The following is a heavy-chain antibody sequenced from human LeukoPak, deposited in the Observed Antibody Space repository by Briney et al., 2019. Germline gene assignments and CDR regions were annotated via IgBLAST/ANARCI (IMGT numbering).Heavy chain of an antibody. CDR3: ARDPTHESSGRRDAFDI. CDR2: ISSSSSNI. Sequence: GGSLRLSCAASGFTFSSYSTSWVRQAPGKGLEWVSYISSSSSNIYYADSVKGRFTISRDNAKNSLYLQMNSLRAEDTALYYCARDPTHESSGRRDAFDIWGQGTMVTVSS. CDR1: GFTFSSYS. V-gene: IGHV3-48*01. D-gene: IGHD3-22*01. J-gene: IGHJ3*02.